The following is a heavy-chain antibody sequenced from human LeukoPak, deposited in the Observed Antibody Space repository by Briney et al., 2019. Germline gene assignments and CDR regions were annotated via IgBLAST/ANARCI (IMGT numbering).Heavy chain of an antibody. CDR2: IYTSGIT. Sequence: SQTLFLTCTVSGGSISSGSYYWSWIRQPAGKGLEWIGRIYTSGITNYNPSLKSRVTISVDTSKNQFSLKLSSVTAADTAVYYSARDGGFRLNWFDPWGQGTLVTVSS. CDR3: ARDGGFRLNWFDP. CDR1: GGSISSGSYY. D-gene: IGHD3-16*01. V-gene: IGHV4-61*02. J-gene: IGHJ5*02.